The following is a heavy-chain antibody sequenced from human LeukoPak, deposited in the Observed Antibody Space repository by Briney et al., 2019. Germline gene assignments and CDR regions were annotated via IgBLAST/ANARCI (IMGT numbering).Heavy chain of an antibody. J-gene: IGHJ4*02. V-gene: IGHV3-30*18. CDR3: AKDDGRWGFDY. D-gene: IGHD5-24*01. Sequence: QAGGSLRLSCAASGFTFSSYGMHWVRQAPGKGLEWVAVISYDGSNKYYADSVKGRFTISRDNSKNTLYLQMNSLRAEDTAVYYCAKDDGRWGFDYWGQGTLVTVSS. CDR1: GFTFSSYG. CDR2: ISYDGSNK.